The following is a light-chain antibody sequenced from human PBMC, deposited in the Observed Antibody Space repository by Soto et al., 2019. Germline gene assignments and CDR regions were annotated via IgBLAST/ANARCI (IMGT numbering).Light chain of an antibody. Sequence: QSVLTQPASVSGSPGQSNTISHTGTSTDVGRYNYVSWYQQHPGKAPKLMVYDVSNRPSWVSNRFSGSKSGITASLTISGLQAEDEADYYCSSYTSDSTYVFGTGTKLTVL. V-gene: IGLV2-14*01. CDR2: DVS. CDR3: SSYTSDSTYV. CDR1: STDVGRYNY. J-gene: IGLJ1*01.